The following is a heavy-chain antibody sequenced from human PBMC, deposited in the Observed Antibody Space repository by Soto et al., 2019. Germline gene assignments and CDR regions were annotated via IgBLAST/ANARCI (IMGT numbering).Heavy chain of an antibody. Sequence: PSETLSLTCTVSGGSISSSSYYWGWIRQPPGKGLEWIGSIYYSGSTYYNPSLKSRVTISVDTSKNQFSLKLSSVTAADTAVYYCARQYSSSLYYFDYWGQGTLVTVSS. J-gene: IGHJ4*02. CDR2: IYYSGST. D-gene: IGHD6-13*01. CDR3: ARQYSSSLYYFDY. CDR1: GGSISSSSYY. V-gene: IGHV4-39*01.